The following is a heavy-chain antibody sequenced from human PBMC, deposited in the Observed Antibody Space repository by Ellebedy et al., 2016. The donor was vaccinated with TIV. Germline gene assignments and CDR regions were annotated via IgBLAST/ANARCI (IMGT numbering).Heavy chain of an antibody. J-gene: IGHJ4*02. V-gene: IGHV3-33*06. Sequence: GESLKISCAASGFTFRSYGMHWVRQAPGKGLEWVAVIWYDGSNKYYADSVKGRFTISRDNSKNTLYLQMNSLRAEDTAVYYCAKSQNYFDYWGQGTLVTVSS. CDR3: AKSQNYFDY. CDR1: GFTFRSYG. CDR2: IWYDGSNK.